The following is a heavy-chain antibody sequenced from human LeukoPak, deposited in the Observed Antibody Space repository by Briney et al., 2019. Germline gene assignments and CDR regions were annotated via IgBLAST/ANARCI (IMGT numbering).Heavy chain of an antibody. J-gene: IGHJ4*02. CDR3: AKGKLVVVIRSAFDY. Sequence: PGGSLRLSCAASGFTFDDYTMHWVRQAPGKGLEWVSLISWDGGSTYCADSVKGRFTISRDNSKNSLYLQMNSLRTEDTALYYCAKGKLVVVIRSAFDYWGQGTLVTVSS. D-gene: IGHD2-21*01. CDR1: GFTFDDYT. CDR2: ISWDGGST. V-gene: IGHV3-43*01.